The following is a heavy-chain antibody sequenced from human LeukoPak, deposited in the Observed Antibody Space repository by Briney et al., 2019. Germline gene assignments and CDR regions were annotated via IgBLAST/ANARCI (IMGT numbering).Heavy chain of an antibody. Sequence: GGSPRLSCAASGFTVSSNYMSWVRQAPGKGLEWVSVIYSGGSTYYADSVKGRFTISRDNSKNTLYLQMNSLRAEDTAVYYCAKDHYGDYYYGMDVWGQGTTVTVSS. CDR2: IYSGGST. J-gene: IGHJ6*02. CDR3: AKDHYGDYYYGMDV. CDR1: GFTVSSNY. D-gene: IGHD4-17*01. V-gene: IGHV3-53*01.